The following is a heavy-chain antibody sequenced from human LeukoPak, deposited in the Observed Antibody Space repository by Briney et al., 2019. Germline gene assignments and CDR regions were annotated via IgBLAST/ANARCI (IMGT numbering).Heavy chain of an antibody. Sequence: ASVKVSCKASGYTFTDYTITWVRQAPGQGLEWMGWNRAYNGNTNYVQRLQGRVTMTTDTSTSTAYMELRSLTSDDTAVYYCARRDDYYDYWGQGTLVTVSS. CDR3: ARRDDYYDY. D-gene: IGHD5-24*01. V-gene: IGHV1-18*01. CDR1: GYTFTDYT. J-gene: IGHJ4*02. CDR2: NRAYNGNT.